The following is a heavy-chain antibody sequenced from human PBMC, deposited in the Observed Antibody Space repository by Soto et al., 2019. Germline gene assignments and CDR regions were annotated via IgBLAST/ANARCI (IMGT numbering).Heavy chain of an antibody. CDR3: ARQMNRGVIFDY. J-gene: IGHJ4*02. Sequence: QVQLVQSGAEVRRPGSSVKVSCKTSGGIFSDYALSWVRQAPGQGLEWMGRIIPIFGTTIYAQKFHGRVTITADEPTSTAFMELSSLRSEDTAVYYRARQMNRGVIFDYWGQGTLVTVSS. V-gene: IGHV1-69*01. CDR2: IIPIFGTT. CDR1: GGIFSDYA. D-gene: IGHD3-10*01.